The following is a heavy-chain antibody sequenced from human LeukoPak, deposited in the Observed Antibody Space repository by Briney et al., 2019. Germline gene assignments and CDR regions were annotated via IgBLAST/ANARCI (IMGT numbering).Heavy chain of an antibody. D-gene: IGHD5-18*01. Sequence: PGGSLRLSCAASGFTFSSYSMNWVRQAPGKGLEWVSSISSSSSYMYYADSVKGRFTISRDNAKNSLYLQMNSLRAEDTAVYYCARIGYSYGYRVGYFDYWGQGTLVTVSS. CDR2: ISSSSSYM. J-gene: IGHJ4*02. V-gene: IGHV3-21*01. CDR1: GFTFSSYS. CDR3: ARIGYSYGYRVGYFDY.